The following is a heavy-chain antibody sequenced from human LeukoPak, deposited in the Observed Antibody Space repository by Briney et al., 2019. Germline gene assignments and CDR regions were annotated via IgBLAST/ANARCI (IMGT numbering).Heavy chain of an antibody. CDR2: MNPNSGNT. V-gene: IGHV1-8*03. Sequence: ASVKVSCKASGYTFTSYDVNWVRQAPGQGLEWMGWMNPNSGNTGYAQKFQGRVTITRNTSISTAYMELSSLRSEDTAVYYCARGRVGAIRPYYYYYMDVWGKGTTVTVSS. J-gene: IGHJ6*03. CDR1: GYTFTSYD. D-gene: IGHD1-26*01. CDR3: ARGRVGAIRPYYYYYMDV.